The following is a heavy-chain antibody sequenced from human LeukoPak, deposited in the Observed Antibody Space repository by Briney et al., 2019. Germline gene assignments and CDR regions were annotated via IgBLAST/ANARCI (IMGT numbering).Heavy chain of an antibody. CDR2: INHSGST. CDR1: GGSFSGYY. D-gene: IGHD3-3*01. V-gene: IGHV4-34*01. Sequence: SETLSLTCAVYGGSFSGYYWSWIRQPPGKGLEWIGEINHSGSTNYNPSLKSRVTISVDTSKNQFSLKLSSVTAADTAVYYCARRGSLRFLEWLLPFDYWGQGTLVTVSS. CDR3: ARRGSLRFLEWLLPFDY. J-gene: IGHJ4*02.